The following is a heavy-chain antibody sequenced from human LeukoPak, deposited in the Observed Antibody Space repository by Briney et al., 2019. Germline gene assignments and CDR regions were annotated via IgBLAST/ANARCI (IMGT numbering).Heavy chain of an antibody. J-gene: IGHJ4*02. Sequence: GGSLRLSCAASEFSVGSNYMTWVRQAPGKGLEWVSLIYSGGSTYYADSVKGRFTISRDNSKNTLYLQMNSLRAEDTAVYYCARGRGWVDHWGQGTLVTVSS. CDR1: EFSVGSNY. CDR3: ARGRGWVDH. D-gene: IGHD3-16*01. V-gene: IGHV3-66*01. CDR2: IYSGGST.